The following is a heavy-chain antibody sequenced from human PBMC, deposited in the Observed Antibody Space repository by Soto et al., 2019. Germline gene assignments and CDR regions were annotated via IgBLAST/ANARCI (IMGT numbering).Heavy chain of an antibody. CDR2: FDPENDET. CDR3: AIAAYCSGATCYSDYNWFDP. CDR1: GYTLSEVS. D-gene: IGHD2-15*01. Sequence: ASVKVSCKVSGYTLSEVSIHWVRQTPGKGLEWMGGFDPENDETSYAQKFQGRVTLTEDTSTDTAYLELSSLRSEDTAIYYCAIAAYCSGATCYSDYNWFDPWGQGTLVTVSS. J-gene: IGHJ5*02. V-gene: IGHV1-24*01.